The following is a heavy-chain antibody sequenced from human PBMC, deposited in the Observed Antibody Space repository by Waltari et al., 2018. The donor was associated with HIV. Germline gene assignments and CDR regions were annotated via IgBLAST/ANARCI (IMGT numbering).Heavy chain of an antibody. D-gene: IGHD2-15*01. Sequence: EVQLVESGGGLVKPGGSLRLSCAASGFIFTSYSLNWVRQAPGKGLAWVSSISNESNYIYYADAGRGRFTNSRDNAKNSLHLQMNSLRAGDTAVYYCARVCSGGTCSSGGGLDIWGQGTMVTVSS. J-gene: IGHJ3*02. CDR1: GFIFTSYS. V-gene: IGHV3-21*02. CDR3: ARVCSGGTCSSGGGLDI. CDR2: ISNESNYI.